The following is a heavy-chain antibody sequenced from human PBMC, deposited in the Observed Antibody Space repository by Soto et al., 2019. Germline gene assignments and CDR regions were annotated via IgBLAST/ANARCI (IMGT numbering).Heavy chain of an antibody. J-gene: IGHJ4*02. CDR1: GISFDNYA. CDR2: FNRDSGHI. CDR3: AKDTAPGFYDANGHLDY. V-gene: IGHV3-9*01. Sequence: PWGPLRLSCLVSGISFDNYAMHWVRQIPGKAHGWVSGFNRDSGHIGYAYSGKGRLTISRDNAKISPYLQMNSLKTEDTALYYCAKDTAPGFYDANGHLDYWGQGTPVTVSS. D-gene: IGHD2-8*01.